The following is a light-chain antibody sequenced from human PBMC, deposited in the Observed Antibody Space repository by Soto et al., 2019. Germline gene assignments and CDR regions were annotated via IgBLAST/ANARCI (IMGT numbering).Light chain of an antibody. Sequence: QSALTQPPSASGSPGQSVTISCTGTSSDVGGYNYVSWYQQHPGKAPKLMIYEVSKRPSGVPDRFSGSKSGNTASLTVSGLQAEEEADYYCSSYAGSNNRPLVFGGGTKLTVL. CDR3: SSYAGSNNRPLV. J-gene: IGLJ2*01. V-gene: IGLV2-8*01. CDR2: EVS. CDR1: SSDVGGYNY.